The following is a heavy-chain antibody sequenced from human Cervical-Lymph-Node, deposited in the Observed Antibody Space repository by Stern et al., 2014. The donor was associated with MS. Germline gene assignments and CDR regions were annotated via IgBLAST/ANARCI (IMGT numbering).Heavy chain of an antibody. J-gene: IGHJ4*02. Sequence: QVQLVQSGADVKKPGASVKVSCKASGYTFTDYSMHWVRQAPGQGLEWMGRINPNSGVAPYAQKFQGRVTMTRDTSISTAYMELSRLRSDDTAVYYCARPVVNYYDSSAYSDWGRGTLVTVSS. V-gene: IGHV1-2*06. D-gene: IGHD3-22*01. CDR2: INPNSGVA. CDR1: GYTFTDYS. CDR3: ARPVVNYYDSSAYSD.